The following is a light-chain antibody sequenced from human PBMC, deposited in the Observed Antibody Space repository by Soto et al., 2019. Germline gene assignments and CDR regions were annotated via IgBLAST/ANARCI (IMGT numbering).Light chain of an antibody. V-gene: IGKV1-5*01. Sequence: DIQMTQSPSTLSASVGDRVTITCRASQSISDWLAWYQQRPGKAPDLLIDDVSTLESGVTSSFSGSGSETEFTLTSSSLQPNDSAYSFGQQYKSLWTFGQATKVEIK. CDR2: DVS. J-gene: IGKJ1*01. CDR1: QSISDW. CDR3: QQYKSLWT.